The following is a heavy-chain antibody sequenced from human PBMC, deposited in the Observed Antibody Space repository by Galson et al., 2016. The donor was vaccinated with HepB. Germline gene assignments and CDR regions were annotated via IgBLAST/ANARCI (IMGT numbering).Heavy chain of an antibody. Sequence: SLRLSCAASKFTFSGYGMHWVRQAPGKGLEWVALIWYDGSEQYYADSVKGRFTISRDNSKDTLYLQMNNLRAEDTALYYCARDAFPDDACDIWGQGTMVTVSS. V-gene: IGHV3-33*01. CDR2: IWYDGSEQ. CDR1: KFTFSGYG. CDR3: ARDAFPDDACDI. D-gene: IGHD3-16*01. J-gene: IGHJ3*02.